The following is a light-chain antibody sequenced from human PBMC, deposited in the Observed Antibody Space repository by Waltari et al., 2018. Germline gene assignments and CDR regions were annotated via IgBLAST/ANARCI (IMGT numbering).Light chain of an antibody. CDR3: MQGTHWPYT. V-gene: IGKV2-30*02. CDR1: QSLVHSDGNTH. J-gene: IGKJ2*01. Sequence: DVVMTQSPLSLPVTLGQADSISCKSSQSLVHSDGNTHLNWFQQRPGQSPRRLIYRVSKRDSGVPDRFSGSGSGTDFTLKISRVEAEDVGIYYCMQGTHWPYTFGQGTKLDIK. CDR2: RVS.